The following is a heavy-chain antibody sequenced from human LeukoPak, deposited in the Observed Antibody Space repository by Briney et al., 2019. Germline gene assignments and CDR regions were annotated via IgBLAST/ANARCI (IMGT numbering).Heavy chain of an antibody. CDR2: IYYSGST. J-gene: IGHJ4*02. D-gene: IGHD3-9*01. CDR1: GGSISSGGYY. CDR3: ARGVDYYDILTGYSYYFDY. V-gene: IGHV4-31*03. Sequence: SQTLSLTCTVSGGSISSGGYYWSWIRQHPGRGLEWIGYIYYSGSTYYNPSLKSRVTISVDTSKNQFSLKLSSVTAADTAVYYCARGVDYYDILTGYSYYFDYWGQGTLVTVSS.